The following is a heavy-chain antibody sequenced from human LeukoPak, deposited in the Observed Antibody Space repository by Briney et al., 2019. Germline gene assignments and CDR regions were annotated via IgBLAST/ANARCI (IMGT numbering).Heavy chain of an antibody. CDR1: GFISSSYW. V-gene: IGHV3-7*01. CDR3: ARSTHYYDSSGYFYFDY. Sequence: GGSLRLSCAASGFISSSYWMSWVRQAPGKGLEWVANIKQDGSEKYYVDSVKGRFTISRDNAKNSLYLQMNSLRGDDTAVYYCARSTHYYDSSGYFYFDYWGQGTLVTVSS. J-gene: IGHJ4*02. D-gene: IGHD3-22*01. CDR2: IKQDGSEK.